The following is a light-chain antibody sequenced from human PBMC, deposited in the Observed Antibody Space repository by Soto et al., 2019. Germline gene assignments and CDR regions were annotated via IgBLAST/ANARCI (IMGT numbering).Light chain of an antibody. Sequence: VLTQSPGTLSLSPGESATLSCRASQRVNSNYFAWYQQKPGQAPRLLVFGASTRATGIPDRFSGSGSGTDSILTISRVQPEHFAVYYCQQYTASSGIFTFGPGTRVDIK. J-gene: IGKJ3*01. CDR2: GAS. V-gene: IGKV3-20*01. CDR1: QRVNSNY. CDR3: QQYTASSGIFT.